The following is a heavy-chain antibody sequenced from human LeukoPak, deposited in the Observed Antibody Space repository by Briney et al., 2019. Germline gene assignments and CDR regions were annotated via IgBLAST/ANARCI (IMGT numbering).Heavy chain of an antibody. CDR2: ISSSGNGK. D-gene: IGHD3-22*01. CDR1: GLYFSSYE. CDR3: ASAMMAFDSSGYYTSEYFEN. J-gene: IGHJ4*02. V-gene: IGHV3-48*03. Sequence: GESLRLSCAVSGLYFSSYEMNWVRQAPGKGPEWISYISSSGNGKYYADSVKGRFTMSRDNAKNAVYLQMNGLRADDTALYYCASAMMAFDSSGYYTSEYFENWGQGTLVTVSS.